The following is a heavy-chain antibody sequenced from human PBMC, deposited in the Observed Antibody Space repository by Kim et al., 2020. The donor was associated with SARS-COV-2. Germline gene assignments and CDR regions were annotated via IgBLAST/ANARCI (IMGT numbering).Heavy chain of an antibody. Sequence: SETLSLTCTVSGGSISSGGYYWSWIRQHPGKGLEWIGYIYYSGSTYYNPSLKSRVTISVDTSKNQFSLKLSSVTAADTAVYYCASEPVWFGSYYYYGMDVWGQGTTVTVSS. V-gene: IGHV4-31*03. CDR1: GGSISSGGYY. D-gene: IGHD3-10*01. J-gene: IGHJ6*02. CDR3: ASEPVWFGSYYYYGMDV. CDR2: IYYSGST.